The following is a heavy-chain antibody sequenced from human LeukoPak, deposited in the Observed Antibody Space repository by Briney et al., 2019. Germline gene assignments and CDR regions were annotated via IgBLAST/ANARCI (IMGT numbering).Heavy chain of an antibody. CDR2: INPNGGST. CDR3: ARLRHPLDSSSWYYFDY. V-gene: IGHV1-46*01. Sequence: ASVKVSCKASGYTFTGYYMHWVRQAPGQGLEWMGIINPNGGSTSYAQKFQGRVTMTSDTSTSTVYMEMRSLRSEDTAVYYCARLRHPLDSSSWYYFDYWGQGTLVAVSS. J-gene: IGHJ4*02. D-gene: IGHD6-13*01. CDR1: GYTFTGYY.